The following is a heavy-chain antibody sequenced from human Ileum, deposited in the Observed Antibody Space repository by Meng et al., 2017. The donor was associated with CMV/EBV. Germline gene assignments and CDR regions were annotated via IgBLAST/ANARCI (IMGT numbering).Heavy chain of an antibody. CDR3: AKEDARQWDLSN. Sequence: GGSLRLSCAASGFTFENYAMHWVRQSPGKGLEWVSSVSWNGGDIEYAESVKGRFTISRDNAKNSLYLQMDSLKIEDTAFYYCAKEDARQWDLSNWGPGTLVTVSS. D-gene: IGHD1-26*01. J-gene: IGHJ4*02. CDR2: VSWNGGDI. V-gene: IGHV3-9*01. CDR1: GFTFENYA.